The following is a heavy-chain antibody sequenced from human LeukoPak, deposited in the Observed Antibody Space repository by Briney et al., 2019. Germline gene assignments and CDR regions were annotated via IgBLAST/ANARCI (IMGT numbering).Heavy chain of an antibody. Sequence: SETLSLTCTVSGGSFSSHYWSWIRQPPGKGLEWIGYIYNSGSTNYNPSLKSRVTISLDTSKNQFSLHLTSVTAADTAVYFCARDDYGVFDAFDVWGQGTVVAVSS. CDR2: IYNSGST. D-gene: IGHD3-16*01. CDR1: GGSFSSHY. CDR3: ARDDYGVFDAFDV. V-gene: IGHV4-59*08. J-gene: IGHJ3*01.